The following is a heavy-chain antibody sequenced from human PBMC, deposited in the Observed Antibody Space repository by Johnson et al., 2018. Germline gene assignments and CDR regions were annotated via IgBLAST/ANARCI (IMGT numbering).Heavy chain of an antibody. V-gene: IGHV3-9*01. J-gene: IGHJ3*01. Sequence: EVQLVESGGGLVQPGGSLRLSCVASGLTFDEFAMHWVRQVPGKGLEWVSSISWNSNKKDFADSVKGRFSVSRNKAKNSLYLQMNSLRVEDTALYYCVKVGLSSFGNALDVWGQGTMVSVSS. D-gene: IGHD6-6*01. CDR1: GLTFDEFA. CDR3: VKVGLSSFGNALDV. CDR2: ISWNSNKK.